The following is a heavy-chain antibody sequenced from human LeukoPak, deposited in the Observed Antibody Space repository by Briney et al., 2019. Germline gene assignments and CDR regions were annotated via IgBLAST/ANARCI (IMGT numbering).Heavy chain of an antibody. CDR1: GFTFNDHH. CDR2: SRNKARSYAT. Sequence: PGGSLRLSCAASGFTFNDHHMDWVRQAPGKGLEWVGRSRNKARSYATEYAASVKGRFTISRDDSKNSLYLQMNSLKTEDTAVYYCARDEGDDNSAFDIWGHGTLVTVSS. D-gene: IGHD3-22*01. V-gene: IGHV3-72*01. J-gene: IGHJ3*02. CDR3: ARDEGDDNSAFDI.